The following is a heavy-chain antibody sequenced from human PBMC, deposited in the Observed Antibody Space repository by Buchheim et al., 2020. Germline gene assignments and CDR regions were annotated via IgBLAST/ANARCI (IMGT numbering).Heavy chain of an antibody. V-gene: IGHV3-48*03. CDR3: ARESPLRFLEWLPTGDYYYGMDV. Sequence: EVQLVESGGGLVQPGGSLRLSCAASGFTLSSYEMNWVRQAPGKGLEWVSYISSSGSTIYYADSVKGRFTISRDNAKNSLYLQMNSLRAEDTAVYYCARESPLRFLEWLPTGDYYYGMDVWGQGTT. CDR2: ISSSGSTI. D-gene: IGHD3-3*01. CDR1: GFTLSSYE. J-gene: IGHJ6*02.